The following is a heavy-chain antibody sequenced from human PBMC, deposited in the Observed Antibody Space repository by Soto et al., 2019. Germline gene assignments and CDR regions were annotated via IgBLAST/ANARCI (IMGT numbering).Heavy chain of an antibody. D-gene: IGHD4-17*01. CDR3: ARASTTVTTLDY. CDR2: IYYSGST. V-gene: IGHV4-59*08. Sequence: SETLSLTCTVSGGSISSYYWSWIRQPPGKGLEWIGYIYYSGSTNYNPSLKSRVTISVDTSKNQFSLKPSSVTAADTAVYYCARASTTVTTLDYWGQGTLVTVSS. J-gene: IGHJ4*02. CDR1: GGSISSYY.